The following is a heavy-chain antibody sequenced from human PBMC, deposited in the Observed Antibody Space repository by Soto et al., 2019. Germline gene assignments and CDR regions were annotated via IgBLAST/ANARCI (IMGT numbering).Heavy chain of an antibody. CDR2: IYYSGNT. V-gene: IGHV4-59*03. J-gene: IGHJ3*02. Sequence: QVQLQESGPGPVKPSETLSLTCTVSGASISSSYWSWIRQPPGEGLEWIGYIYYSGNTNYNPSLKSRVTISVDTSKTQFSLKLNSVTAADTAVYYCAGTGFNRPGAFDIWGQGTMVTVSS. CDR1: GASISSSY. D-gene: IGHD1-1*01. CDR3: AGTGFNRPGAFDI.